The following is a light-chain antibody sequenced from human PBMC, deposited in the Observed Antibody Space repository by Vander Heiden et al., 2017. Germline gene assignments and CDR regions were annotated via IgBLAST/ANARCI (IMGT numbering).Light chain of an antibody. J-gene: IGLJ2*01. Sequence: QSVLTQPPSVSGAPVQRVTISCTGSSSNIGAGYGVHWYQQLPGTAPKLLIYGDINRPSGVPDRFSGSKSGTSASLAITGLQAEDEADYYCQSYDDSLRGSVVFGGGTKLTVL. V-gene: IGLV1-40*01. CDR2: GDI. CDR3: QSYDDSLRGSVV. CDR1: SSNIGAGYG.